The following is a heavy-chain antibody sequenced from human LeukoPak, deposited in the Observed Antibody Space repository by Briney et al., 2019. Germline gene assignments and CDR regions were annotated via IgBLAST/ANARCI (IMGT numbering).Heavy chain of an antibody. Sequence: SETLSLTCAVYGGSFSGYYWSWIRQPPGKGLEWIGEINHSGSTNYNPSLKSRVTISVDTSKNQFSLKLSSVTAADTAVYYCARDIAAAGTALDYWGQGTLVTVSS. J-gene: IGHJ4*02. CDR2: INHSGST. V-gene: IGHV4-34*01. D-gene: IGHD6-13*01. CDR3: ARDIAAAGTALDY. CDR1: GGSFSGYY.